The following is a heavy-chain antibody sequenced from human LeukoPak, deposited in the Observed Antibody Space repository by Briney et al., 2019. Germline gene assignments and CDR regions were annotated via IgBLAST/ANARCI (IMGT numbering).Heavy chain of an antibody. Sequence: KPSQTLSLTCTVSGGSISSGSYYWRWIRQPPGKGLEWIGYIYYSGSTNYNPSLKSRVTISVDTSKNQFSLKLSSVTAADTAVYYCARVGTYYYDSSGYYYFDYWGQGTLVTVSS. CDR1: GGSISSGSYY. V-gene: IGHV4-61*01. CDR3: ARVGTYYYDSSGYYYFDY. J-gene: IGHJ4*02. CDR2: IYYSGST. D-gene: IGHD3-22*01.